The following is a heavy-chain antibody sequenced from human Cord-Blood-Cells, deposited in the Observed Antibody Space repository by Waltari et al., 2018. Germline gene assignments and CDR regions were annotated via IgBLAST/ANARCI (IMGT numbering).Heavy chain of an antibody. D-gene: IGHD3-3*01. CDR1: GYTLTELS. J-gene: IGHJ6*02. CDR3: ATGRVDFWSSTLYGMDV. Sequence: QVQLVQSGAEVKKPGASVKVSCKVSGYTLTELSMHWVRQAHGKGLEWMGGFVPEDGETTYAQKFQGRVTITEDTYTDTAYVELSSLRSEDTAVYYCATGRVDFWSSTLYGMDVWGQGTTVTVSS. V-gene: IGHV1-24*01. CDR2: FVPEDGET.